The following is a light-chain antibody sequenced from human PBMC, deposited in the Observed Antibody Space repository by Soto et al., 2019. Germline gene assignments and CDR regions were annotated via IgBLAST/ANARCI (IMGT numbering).Light chain of an antibody. CDR1: QSVRSSY. CDR3: LQYGTPPYT. J-gene: IGKJ2*01. CDR2: AAS. V-gene: IGKV3-20*01. Sequence: EIVLTQSPGTLSLSPGEGATLSCRASQSVRSSYLAWYQQKPGQAPRLLIYAASNRATGIPDRFSGSGSGTDFTLTISRLEPEDFAVYYCLQYGTPPYTFGQGTKLEIK.